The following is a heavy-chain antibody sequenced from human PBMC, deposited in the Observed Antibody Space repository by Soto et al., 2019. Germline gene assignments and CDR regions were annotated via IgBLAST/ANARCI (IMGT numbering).Heavy chain of an antibody. CDR2: IWYDGSNK. V-gene: IGHV3-33*01. D-gene: IGHD5-12*01. J-gene: IGHJ4*02. CDR3: AREGKDIVATIRPYYFDY. Sequence: QVQLVESGGGVVQPGRSLRLSCAASGFTFSSYGMHWVRQAPGKGLEWVGVIWYDGSNKYYADSVKGRFTISRDNSKNTLYLQMNSLRAEDTAVYYCAREGKDIVATIRPYYFDYWGQGTLVTVSS. CDR1: GFTFSSYG.